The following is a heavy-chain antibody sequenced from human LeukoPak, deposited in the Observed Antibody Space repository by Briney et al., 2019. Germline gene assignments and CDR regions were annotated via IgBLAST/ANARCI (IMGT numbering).Heavy chain of an antibody. CDR1: GITFSRSW. D-gene: IGHD1-26*01. V-gene: IGHV3-7*04. CDR3: GKERGGQSGADE. Sequence: GGSLRLSCAASGITFSRSWMSWVRQAPGKGLEWVAFIKEDGGEIFYVDSVKGRFTISRDNAENFLYLQMNSLRAEDTAVYYCGKERGGQSGADERGQGTLVIVSS. CDR2: IKEDGGEI. J-gene: IGHJ1*01.